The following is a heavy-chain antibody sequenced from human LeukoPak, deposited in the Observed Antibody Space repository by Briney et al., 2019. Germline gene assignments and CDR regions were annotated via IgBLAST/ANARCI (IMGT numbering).Heavy chain of an antibody. CDR2: ISGSGGST. V-gene: IGHV3-23*01. J-gene: IGHJ4*02. Sequence: GGSLRLSCAASGFTFSSYVMSWVCQAPGKGLEWVSAISGSGGSTYYADSVKGRFTISRDNSKNSLYLQMNSLRAEDTAVYYCAKGSNGYSNFGYWGQGTLVTVSS. D-gene: IGHD5-24*01. CDR3: AKGSNGYSNFGY. CDR1: GFTFSSYV.